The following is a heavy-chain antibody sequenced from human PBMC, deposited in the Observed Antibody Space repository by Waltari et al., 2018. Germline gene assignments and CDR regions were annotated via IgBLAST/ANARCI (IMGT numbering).Heavy chain of an antibody. Sequence: QVQLVQSGSELKKPGASVTVSCKASGYIFPESAINWVRQAPGQGLELMGWINTNTGNPTYVQGFSGRFVFSLDTSVSTAYLQINSLKAEDTAVYYCTREVVPAATIVVNWFDPWGQGTLVTVSS. CDR2: INTNTGNP. D-gene: IGHD2-2*01. V-gene: IGHV7-4-1*02. CDR3: TREVVPAATIVVNWFDP. CDR1: GYIFPESA. J-gene: IGHJ5*02.